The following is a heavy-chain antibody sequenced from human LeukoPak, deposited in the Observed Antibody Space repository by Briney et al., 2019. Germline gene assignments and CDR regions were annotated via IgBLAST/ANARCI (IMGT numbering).Heavy chain of an antibody. Sequence: GGSLRLSCAASGFTFSSYSMNWVRQAPGKGLEWVSSISSSSSYIYYADSVKGRFTISRDNSKITLYLQMNSLRPEDTAVYYCARGGKIPLVGTRSSQYFQHWGQGTLVTVSS. CDR3: ARGGKIPLVGTRSSQYFQH. V-gene: IGHV3-21*01. CDR2: ISSSSSYI. D-gene: IGHD3-10*01. J-gene: IGHJ1*01. CDR1: GFTFSSYS.